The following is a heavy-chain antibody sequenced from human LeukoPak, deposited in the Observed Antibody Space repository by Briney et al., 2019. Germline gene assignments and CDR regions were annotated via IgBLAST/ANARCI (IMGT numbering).Heavy chain of an antibody. Sequence: GGSLRLSCAASGFTFSSYAMSWVRQAPGKGLEWVSAISGSGGSTYYADSVKGRFTISRDNSKNTLFLQMSSLRAEDTAVYYCAKVMSRGTSVAGAFDYWGQGTLVTVSS. V-gene: IGHV3-23*01. CDR3: AKVMSRGTSVAGAFDY. CDR1: GFTFSSYA. D-gene: IGHD6-19*01. CDR2: ISGSGGST. J-gene: IGHJ4*02.